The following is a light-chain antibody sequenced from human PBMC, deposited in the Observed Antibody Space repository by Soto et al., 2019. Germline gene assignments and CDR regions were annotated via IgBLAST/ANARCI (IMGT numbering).Light chain of an antibody. CDR1: QDISNY. CDR2: DAS. CDR3: QQYDGLPT. Sequence: DIQMPQSPSSLSASVGDRVTITCQASQDISNYLNWYQKKPGKAPKVLIYDASNLGTGVPSRFSGSGSGTDFTFSISSLQPEDVATYYCQQYDGLPTFGQGTRLEIK. V-gene: IGKV1-33*01. J-gene: IGKJ5*01.